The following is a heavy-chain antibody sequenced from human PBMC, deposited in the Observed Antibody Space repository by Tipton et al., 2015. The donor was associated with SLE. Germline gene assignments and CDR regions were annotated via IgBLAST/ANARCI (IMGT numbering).Heavy chain of an antibody. CDR3: ARGYYESNGYYSFDY. J-gene: IGHJ4*02. CDR1: GDSINSDGYF. V-gene: IGHV4-31*03. Sequence: TLSLTCTVSGDSINSDGYFWTWIRQPPGKGLEWIGYIYYSGSTYYNPSLQSRLTMSVDTSRNQFSLKLTSVTAADTAVYHCARGYYESNGYYSFDYWGLGALVTVSS. CDR2: IYYSGST. D-gene: IGHD3-22*01.